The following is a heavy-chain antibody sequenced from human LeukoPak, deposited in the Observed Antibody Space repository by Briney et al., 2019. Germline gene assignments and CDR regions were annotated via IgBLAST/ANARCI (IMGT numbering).Heavy chain of an antibody. CDR3: ARGRRWLQSIDY. CDR1: VCSNSCYF. Sequence: PSETLSLTCTFTVCSNSCYFCSGIRQPPGKGREGLGYIYYSWCTNYKPSLQRRVTIPVHTSKIQFSIKLGSVTAADTSVYYCARGRRWLQSIDYWGQGTLVTVSS. V-gene: IGHV4-59*01. CDR2: IYYSWCT. D-gene: IGHD5-24*01. J-gene: IGHJ4*02.